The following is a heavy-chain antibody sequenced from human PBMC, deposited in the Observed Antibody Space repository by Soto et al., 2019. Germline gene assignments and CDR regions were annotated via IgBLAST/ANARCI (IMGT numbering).Heavy chain of an antibody. CDR3: AKVLLWFGELSVDYGMDV. Sequence: EVQLVESGGGLVQPGGSLRLSCAASGFTFSSYAMSWVRQAPGKGLEWVSAISGSGGSTYYADSVKGRFTISRDNSKNTLYLQMNSLRAEDTAVYYCAKVLLWFGELSVDYGMDVWGQGTTVTVSS. CDR2: ISGSGGST. J-gene: IGHJ6*02. CDR1: GFTFSSYA. D-gene: IGHD3-10*01. V-gene: IGHV3-23*04.